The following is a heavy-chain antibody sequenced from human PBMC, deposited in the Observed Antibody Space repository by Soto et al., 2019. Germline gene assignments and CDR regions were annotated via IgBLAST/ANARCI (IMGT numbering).Heavy chain of an antibody. V-gene: IGHV4-4*07. J-gene: IGHJ4*02. CDR2: FSLSGTT. CDR1: GASITGSSY. D-gene: IGHD2-8*02. CDR3: ARGMTPPGAPAWYYFDS. Sequence: SGTLSLTCTVSGASITGSSYWSLIRQPAGKGLEWIGRFSLSGTTSYNPSLRSRVTMSADVSKNQFSLRLTSVTAADTALYYCARGMTPPGAPAWYYFDSWGQGTLVTVSS.